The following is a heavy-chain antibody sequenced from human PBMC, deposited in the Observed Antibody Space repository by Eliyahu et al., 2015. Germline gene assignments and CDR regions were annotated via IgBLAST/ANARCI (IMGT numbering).Heavy chain of an antibody. CDR3: ARDSNRGGDWKDAFDI. CDR2: IIPILGIA. J-gene: IGHJ3*02. D-gene: IGHD2-21*02. CDR1: GGTXSXXA. V-gene: IGHV1-69*09. Sequence: QVQLVQSGAEVKXPGSSVKVSCKASGGTXSXXAISWGRQAPGQGLEGMGRIIPILGIANYAQKFQGRVTITADKSTSTAYMELSSLRSEDTAVYYCARDSNRGGDWKDAFDIWGQGTMVTVSS.